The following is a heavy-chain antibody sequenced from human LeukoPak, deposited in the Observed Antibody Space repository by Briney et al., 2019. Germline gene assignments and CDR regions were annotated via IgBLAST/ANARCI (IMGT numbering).Heavy chain of an antibody. V-gene: IGHV3-48*01. CDR2: ISSRSSTI. J-gene: IGHJ5*02. Sequence: GGSLRLSCAASGFTLSSYSMNWVRQAPGKGLEWVSYISSRSSTIYYADSVKGRFTISRDNPKDTVYLQMNSLRAEDTAMYYCASRPYSSGWYVWFDPWGQGTLVTVSS. CDR3: ASRPYSSGWYVWFDP. D-gene: IGHD6-19*01. CDR1: GFTLSSYS.